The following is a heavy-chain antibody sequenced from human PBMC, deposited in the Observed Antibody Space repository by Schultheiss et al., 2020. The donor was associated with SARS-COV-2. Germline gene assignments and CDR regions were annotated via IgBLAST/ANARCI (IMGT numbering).Heavy chain of an antibody. CDR3: ARDGEVATITRR. CDR1: GDSVSSYSVA. CDR2: TYYTSQWYN. Sequence: SQTLSLTCAISGDSVSSYSVAWNWIRQSPSRGLEWLGRTYYTSQWYNEYGVSVKSRIIIRPDTSKNQFSLQLNSVTAADTAVYYCARDGEVATITRRWGQGTLVTVSS. D-gene: IGHD5-12*01. V-gene: IGHV6-1*01. J-gene: IGHJ4*02.